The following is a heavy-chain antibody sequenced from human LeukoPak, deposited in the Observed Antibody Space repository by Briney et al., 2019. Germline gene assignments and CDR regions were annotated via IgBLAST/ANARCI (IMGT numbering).Heavy chain of an antibody. CDR2: IYHSGST. V-gene: IGHV4-59*01. J-gene: IGHJ4*02. Sequence: PSETLSLTCTVSGGSISKFYWSWIRQPPGKGLEWIGYIYHSGSTNYNPSLKSRVTISVDTSKNQFSLKLSSVTAADTAVYYCARGGFREFDSWGQGTLVIVSS. CDR1: GGSISKFY. CDR3: ARGGFREFDS. D-gene: IGHD3-10*01.